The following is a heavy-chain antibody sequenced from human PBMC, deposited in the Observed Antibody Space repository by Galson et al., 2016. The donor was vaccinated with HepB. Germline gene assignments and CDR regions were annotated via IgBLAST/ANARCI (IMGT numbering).Heavy chain of an antibody. CDR1: GFLFSDYY. Sequence: SLRLSCAASGFLFSDYYMSWVRQVPGEGLQWISDISGSGSYTRYTDALQGRFAVSRDNVKKSLYLQITSLRVEDTAVYYCARDFVVGDYGSGGGDVWGQGTTVTVSS. CDR3: ARDFVVGDYGSGGGDV. CDR2: ISGSGSYT. V-gene: IGHV3-11*05. J-gene: IGHJ6*02. D-gene: IGHD3-10*01.